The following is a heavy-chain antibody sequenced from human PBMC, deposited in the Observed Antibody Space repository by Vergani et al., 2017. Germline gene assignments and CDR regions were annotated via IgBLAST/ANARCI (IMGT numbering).Heavy chain of an antibody. CDR2: IYTSGST. V-gene: IGHV4-4*07. Sequence: QVQLQESGPGLVKPSETLSLTCTVSGGSISSYYWSWIRQPAGKGLEWIGRIYTSGSTNDNPSLQSRVTMSVDTSKNQFSLKLSSVTAADTAVYYCARDLGQLERRNYYYYMDVWGKGTTVTVSS. J-gene: IGHJ6*03. CDR3: ARDLGQLERRNYYYYMDV. D-gene: IGHD1-1*01. CDR1: GGSISSYY.